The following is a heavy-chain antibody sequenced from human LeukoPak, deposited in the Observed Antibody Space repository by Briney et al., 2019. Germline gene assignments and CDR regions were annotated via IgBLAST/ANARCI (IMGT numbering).Heavy chain of an antibody. Sequence: ASVKVSCKASGYTFTGYYMHWGRQAPGQGLEWMGWINPNSGGTNYAQKFQGRVTMTRDTYISTAYMELSRLRSDDTAVYYCARGIEIVGATADYWGQGTLVTVSS. V-gene: IGHV1-2*02. D-gene: IGHD1-26*01. CDR2: INPNSGGT. CDR1: GYTFTGYY. J-gene: IGHJ4*02. CDR3: ARGIEIVGATADY.